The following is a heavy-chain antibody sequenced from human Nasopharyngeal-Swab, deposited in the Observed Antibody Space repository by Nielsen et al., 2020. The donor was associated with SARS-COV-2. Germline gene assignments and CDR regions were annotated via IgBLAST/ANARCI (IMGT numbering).Heavy chain of an antibody. CDR1: GGSISSSSYY. Sequence: GSLRLSCTVSGGSISSSSYYWGWIRQPPGKGLEWIGSIYYSGSTYYNPSLKSRVTISVDTSKNQFSLKLSSVTAADTAVYYCASPMGDAFDIWGQGTMVTVSS. V-gene: IGHV4-39*01. D-gene: IGHD3-10*01. J-gene: IGHJ3*02. CDR2: IYYSGST. CDR3: ASPMGDAFDI.